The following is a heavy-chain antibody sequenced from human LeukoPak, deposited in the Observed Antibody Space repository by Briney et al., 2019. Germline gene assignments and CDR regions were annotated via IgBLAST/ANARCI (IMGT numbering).Heavy chain of an antibody. Sequence: WASVKVSCKASGGTFSSYAISWLRQAPGQGLEWMGGIIPIFGTANYAQKFQGRVTITADESTSTAYMELSSLRSEDTAVYYCARPYSSGWQYYFDYWGQGTLVTVSS. CDR2: IIPIFGTA. V-gene: IGHV1-69*13. CDR3: ARPYSSGWQYYFDY. D-gene: IGHD6-19*01. J-gene: IGHJ4*02. CDR1: GGTFSSYA.